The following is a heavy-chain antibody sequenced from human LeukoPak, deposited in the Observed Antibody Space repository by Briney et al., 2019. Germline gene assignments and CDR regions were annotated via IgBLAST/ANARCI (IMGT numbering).Heavy chain of an antibody. J-gene: IGHJ4*02. CDR2: INHSGSS. CDR3: ARGMNVWGNYRPYYFDY. Sequence: SETLSLTCAVYGGSFSGYYWSWIRQPPGKGLEWIGEINHSGSSNYNPSLKSRVTISVDTSKNQFSLKLSSVTAADTAVYYCARGMNVWGNYRPYYFDYWGQGTLVTVSS. D-gene: IGHD3-16*02. V-gene: IGHV4-34*01. CDR1: GGSFSGYY.